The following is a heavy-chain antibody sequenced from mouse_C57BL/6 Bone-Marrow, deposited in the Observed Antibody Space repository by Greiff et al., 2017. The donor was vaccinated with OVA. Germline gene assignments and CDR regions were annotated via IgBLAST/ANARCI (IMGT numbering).Heavy chain of an antibody. J-gene: IGHJ2*01. CDR2: IDPENGDT. CDR1: GFNIKDDY. Sequence: DVKLVESGAELVRPGASVKLSCTASGFNIKDDYMHWVKQRPEQGLEWIGWIDPENGDTEYASKFQGKATITADTSSNTAYLQLSSLTSEDTSVYYCTRIYYWGQGTTLTVSS. CDR3: TRIYY. V-gene: IGHV14-4*01.